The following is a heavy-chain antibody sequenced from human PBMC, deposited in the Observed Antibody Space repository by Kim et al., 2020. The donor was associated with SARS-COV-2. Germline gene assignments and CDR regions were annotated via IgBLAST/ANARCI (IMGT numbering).Heavy chain of an antibody. V-gene: IGHV4-59*02. Sequence: SETLSLTCTVSRSSASSYYWAWIRQSPGKGLEWIGSIYNTGVTTYNPSLESRATISADTSKNQFSLELISLTAADTAVYFCARDPLLRVRAVSPWGYYA. D-gene: IGHD3-10*01. CDR2: IYNTGVT. CDR3: ARDPLLRVRAVSPWGYYA. J-gene: IGHJ6*01. CDR1: RSSASSYY.